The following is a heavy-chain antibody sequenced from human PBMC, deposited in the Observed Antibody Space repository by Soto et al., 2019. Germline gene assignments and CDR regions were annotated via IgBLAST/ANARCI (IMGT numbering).Heavy chain of an antibody. J-gene: IGHJ6*02. D-gene: IGHD6-13*01. Sequence: SETLSLTCTVSGGSISSYYWSWIRQPAGKGLEWIGRIYTSGSTSYNPSLKSRVTMSVDTSKNQFSLKLSYVTAADTAVYYCARGVSSRYYYGMDVWGQGTTVTVSS. CDR3: ARGVSSRYYYGMDV. V-gene: IGHV4-4*07. CDR1: GGSISSYY. CDR2: IYTSGST.